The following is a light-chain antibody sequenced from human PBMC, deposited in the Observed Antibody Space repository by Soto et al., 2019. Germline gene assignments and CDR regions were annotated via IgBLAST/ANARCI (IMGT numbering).Light chain of an antibody. CDR2: APS. CDR1: KGISSY. J-gene: IGKJ4*01. V-gene: IGKV1-8*01. Sequence: AIRMTQSPSSLSASTGDRVTITCRASKGISSYLAWYQQKPGKAPKPLIYAPSTLQSGVPSRFSGSGSGTDFTLTISCLQSEDFATYYCQQYYSYPPLTFGGGTKVEIK. CDR3: QQYYSYPPLT.